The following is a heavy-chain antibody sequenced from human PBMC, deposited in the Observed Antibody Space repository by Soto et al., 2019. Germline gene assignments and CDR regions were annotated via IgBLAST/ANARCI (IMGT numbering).Heavy chain of an antibody. D-gene: IGHD6-13*01. Sequence: GGSLRLSCAASGFTVSSSTMNWVRQAPGKGLEWVSSISSISGYIHYADSVKGRFTISRDNAKNSLYLQMNSLRAEDTAAYYCARDQGSLPYWGQGTLVTVSS. CDR2: ISSISGYI. J-gene: IGHJ4*02. CDR3: ARDQGSLPY. V-gene: IGHV3-21*01. CDR1: GFTVSSST.